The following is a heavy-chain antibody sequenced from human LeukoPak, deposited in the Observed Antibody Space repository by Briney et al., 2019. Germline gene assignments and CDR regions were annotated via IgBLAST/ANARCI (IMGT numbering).Heavy chain of an antibody. CDR3: ARGSSWSYYFDY. D-gene: IGHD6-13*01. CDR2: FYYSGST. J-gene: IGHJ4*02. CDR1: GGSISSYY. Sequence: KPSETLSLTCAVSGGSISSYYWSWIRQPPGKGLEWIGYFYYSGSTNYSPSLKSRVTISIDTSKNQFSLKLNSVTAADTAVYYCARGSSWSYYFDYWGQGTLVTVSS. V-gene: IGHV4-59*01.